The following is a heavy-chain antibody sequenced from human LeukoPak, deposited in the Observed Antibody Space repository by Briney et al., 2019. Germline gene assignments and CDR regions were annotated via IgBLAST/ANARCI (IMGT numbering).Heavy chain of an antibody. D-gene: IGHD2-2*01. J-gene: IGHJ4*02. Sequence: ASVKVSCKASGYTFTGYYMHWVRQAPGQGLEWMGWINPNSGGTNYAQKFQGRVTMTRDTSISTAYMELSRLRSDDTAVYYCARVVGGSCHGDYWGQGTLVTVSS. CDR1: GYTFTGYY. V-gene: IGHV1-2*02. CDR2: INPNSGGT. CDR3: ARVVGGSCHGDY.